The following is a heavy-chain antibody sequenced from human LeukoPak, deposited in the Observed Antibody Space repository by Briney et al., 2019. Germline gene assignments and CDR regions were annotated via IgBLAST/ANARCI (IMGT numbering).Heavy chain of an antibody. D-gene: IGHD4/OR15-4a*01. CDR3: ARDPYPGVLHNYFDF. CDR1: GFTFITYS. J-gene: IGHJ4*02. CDR2: ISSAGSYI. Sequence: GGSLRLSCAASGFTFITYSMNWVRQAPGKGLEWVSSISSAGSYIYYADSVKGRFTISRDNAQSSPHLQMNSLRAEDTAVYYCARDPYPGVLHNYFDFWGQGTLVTVSS. V-gene: IGHV3-21*01.